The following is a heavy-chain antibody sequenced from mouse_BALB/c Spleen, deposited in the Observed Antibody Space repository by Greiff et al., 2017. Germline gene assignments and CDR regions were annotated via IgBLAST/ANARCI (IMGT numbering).Heavy chain of an antibody. D-gene: IGHD2-4*01. V-gene: IGHV1S56*01. CDR3: ARVGSTMITTGFAY. CDR2: IYPGNVNT. Sequence: QVQLQQSGPELVKPGASVRISCKASGYTFTSYYMHWVKQRPGQGLEWIGWIYPGNVNTKYNEKFKGKATLTSDKSSSTAYMELSSLTSEDSAVYYCARVGSTMITTGFAYWGQGTLVTVSA. CDR1: GYTFTSYY. J-gene: IGHJ3*01.